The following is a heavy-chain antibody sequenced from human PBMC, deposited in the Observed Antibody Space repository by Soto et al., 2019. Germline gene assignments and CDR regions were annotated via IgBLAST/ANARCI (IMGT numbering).Heavy chain of an antibody. J-gene: IGHJ5*02. CDR1: GYTFTTYG. V-gene: IGHV1-18*01. Sequence: QVQLEQSGVEVKKPGASVKVSCKASGYTFTTYGISWVRQAPGQGLEWVGWVSPYDGDTNYADTLQGRVTMTTDTSTTTAYMELRSLRSDDTAMYYCARDHGGSYRADSFDPWGQGTLVIVSS. CDR3: ARDHGGSYRADSFDP. D-gene: IGHD1-26*01. CDR2: VSPYDGDT.